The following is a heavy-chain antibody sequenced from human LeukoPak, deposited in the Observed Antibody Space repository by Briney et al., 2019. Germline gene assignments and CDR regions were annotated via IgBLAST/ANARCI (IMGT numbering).Heavy chain of an antibody. CDR3: ARSLIVSGAFDI. Sequence: GGSLRLFCAASGPTFRSYAMHWVRQAPGKGLEWVAVISYDGSNKYYADSVKGRFTISRDNSKNTLYLQMNSLRPEDTAVYYCARSLIVSGAFDIWGQGTMVTASS. V-gene: IGHV3-30*01. D-gene: IGHD2/OR15-2a*01. CDR1: GPTFRSYA. J-gene: IGHJ3*02. CDR2: ISYDGSNK.